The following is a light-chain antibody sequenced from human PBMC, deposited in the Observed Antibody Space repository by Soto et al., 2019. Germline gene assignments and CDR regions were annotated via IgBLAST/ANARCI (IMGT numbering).Light chain of an antibody. V-gene: IGKV3-20*01. J-gene: IGKJ2*01. CDR2: GAS. CDR1: QSRTSSY. CDR3: QQYESSPPSYT. Sequence: EIVLTQSPGTLSLSPGERATLSCRASQSRTSSYLAWYQQKPGQATRLLIYGASSMATGIPDSFSGSGSGTDFTLTISRLEPEDFEVYYCQQYESSPPSYTFGQGTKLEIK.